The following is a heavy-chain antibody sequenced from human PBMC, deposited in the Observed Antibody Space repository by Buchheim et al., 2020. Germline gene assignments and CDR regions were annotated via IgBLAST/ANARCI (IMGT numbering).Heavy chain of an antibody. D-gene: IGHD1-14*01. J-gene: IGHJ6*02. CDR2: VSSSGSTK. CDR1: GFTFINYA. Sequence: QVQLVESGGGVVLPGRSLGLSCAASGFTFINYALHWVRQAPGKGLEWVAVVSSSGSTKFYADSVKGQFTISRDNSKNTLDLQMNSLRDEDTGVYYCARSITGRKLMDVWGQGTT. CDR3: ARSITGRKLMDV. V-gene: IGHV3-30-3*01.